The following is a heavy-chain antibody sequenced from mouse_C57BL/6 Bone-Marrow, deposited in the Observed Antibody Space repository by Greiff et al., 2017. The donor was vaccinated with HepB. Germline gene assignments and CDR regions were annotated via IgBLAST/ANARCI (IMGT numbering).Heavy chain of an antibody. J-gene: IGHJ2*01. CDR2: ISGGGGNT. V-gene: IGHV5-9*01. CDR3: ARHLYLYYFDY. Sequence: DVMLVESGGGLVKPGGSLKLSCAASGFTFSSYTMSWVRQTPEKRLEWVATISGGGGNTYYPDSVKGRFTISRDNAKNTLYLQMSSLRSEDTALYYCARHLYLYYFDYWGQGTTLTVSS. CDR1: GFTFSSYT. D-gene: IGHD5-5*01.